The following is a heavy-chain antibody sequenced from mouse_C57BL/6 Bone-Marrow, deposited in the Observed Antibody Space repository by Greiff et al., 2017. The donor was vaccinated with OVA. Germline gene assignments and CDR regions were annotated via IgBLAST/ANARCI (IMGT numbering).Heavy chain of an antibody. J-gene: IGHJ4*01. D-gene: IGHD2-4*01. CDR1: GYSITSGYY. CDR2: ISYDGSN. Sequence: EVKLQESGPGLVKPSQSLSLTCSVPGYSITSGYYWNWIRQFPGNKLEWMGYISYDGSNNYNPSLKNRISITRDTSKNQFFLKLNSVTTEDTATYYCAGPYDYDRRDAMDYWGQGTSVTVSS. CDR3: AGPYDYDRRDAMDY. V-gene: IGHV3-6*01.